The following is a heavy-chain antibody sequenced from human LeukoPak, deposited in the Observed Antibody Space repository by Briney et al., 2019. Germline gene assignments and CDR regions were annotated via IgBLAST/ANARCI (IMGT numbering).Heavy chain of an antibody. CDR2: MNPNSGNT. J-gene: IGHJ6*03. CDR1: GYTFTSYD. CDR3: ARVMAYYDFWSGYYRHYYYYMDV. V-gene: IGHV1-8*01. D-gene: IGHD3-3*01. Sequence: ASVKVSCKASGYTFTSYDINWVRQATGQGLEWMGWMNPNSGNTGYAQKFQGRVTMTRNTSISTAYMELSSLRSEDTAVYYCARVMAYYDFWSGYYRHYYYYMDVWGKGTTVTVSS.